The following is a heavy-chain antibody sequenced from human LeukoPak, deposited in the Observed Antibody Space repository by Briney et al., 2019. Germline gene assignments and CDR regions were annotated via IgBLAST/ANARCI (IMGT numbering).Heavy chain of an antibody. CDR3: AREKADSGSYDFHHYYYMDV. V-gene: IGHV1-3*03. CDR2: INAGNGNT. Sequence: ASVKVSCKASGYTFTSYAMHWVRQAPGQRLEWMGWINAGNGNTKYSQEFQGRVTITRDTSASTAYIELSSLRSEDMAVYYCAREKADSGSYDFHHYYYMDVWGKGTTVTVSS. CDR1: GYTFTSYA. D-gene: IGHD1-26*01. J-gene: IGHJ6*03.